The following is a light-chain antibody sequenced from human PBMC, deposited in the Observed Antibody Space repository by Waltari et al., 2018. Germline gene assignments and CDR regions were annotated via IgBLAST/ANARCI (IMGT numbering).Light chain of an antibody. Sequence: FVLTHPLSVSESPGKTVTISCTRNSGHISRNFVHVYQQRPGSAPTPVIYEDSHRPSGVPDRFSGSFDSSSNSAYLTISGLKTEDEADYFCQSYDSSTNWVFGGGTKLTVL. CDR3: QSYDSSTNWV. J-gene: IGLJ3*02. CDR2: EDS. CDR1: SGHISRNF. V-gene: IGLV6-57*04.